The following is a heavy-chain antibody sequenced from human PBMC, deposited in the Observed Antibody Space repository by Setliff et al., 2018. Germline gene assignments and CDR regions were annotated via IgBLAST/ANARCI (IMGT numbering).Heavy chain of an antibody. J-gene: IGHJ5*02. CDR3: ARLYIVVVVAATPAWFDP. CDR2: IYHSGST. Sequence: PSETLSLTCTVSGCSISSGYYWGWIRQPPGKGLEWIGSIYHSGSTYYNPSLKSRVTISVDTSKNQFSLKLSSVTAADTAVYYCARLYIVVVVAATPAWFDPWGQGTLVTVSS. CDR1: GCSISSGYY. V-gene: IGHV4-38-2*02. D-gene: IGHD2-15*01.